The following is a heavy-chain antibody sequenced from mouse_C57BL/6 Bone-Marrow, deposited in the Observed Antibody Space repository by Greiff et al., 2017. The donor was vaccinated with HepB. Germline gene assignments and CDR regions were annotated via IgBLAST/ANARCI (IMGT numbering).Heavy chain of an antibody. CDR3: ARARWLLPYFDY. CDR1: GYSITSGYY. V-gene: IGHV3-6*01. Sequence: EVKLVESGPGLVKPSQSLSLTCSVTGYSITSGYYWNWIRQFPGNKLEWMGYISYDGSNNYNPSLKNRISITRDTSKNQFFLKLNSVTTEDTATYYCARARWLLPYFDYWGQGTTLTVSS. J-gene: IGHJ2*01. CDR2: ISYDGSN. D-gene: IGHD2-3*01.